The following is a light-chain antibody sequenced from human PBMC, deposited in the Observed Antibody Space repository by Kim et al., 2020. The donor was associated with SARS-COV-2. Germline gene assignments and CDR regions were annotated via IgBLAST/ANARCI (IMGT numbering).Light chain of an antibody. CDR3: CSYAGSPWV. CDR2: DVN. V-gene: IGLV2-11*03. Sequence: PGQSVTISCTGTDSDVGGYNFVSWYQQHPGKAPKLMLYDVNSRPSGVPDRFSGSKSGNTASLTISGLQAEDEADYYCCSYAGSPWVFGGGTQLTVL. CDR1: DSDVGGYNF. J-gene: IGLJ3*02.